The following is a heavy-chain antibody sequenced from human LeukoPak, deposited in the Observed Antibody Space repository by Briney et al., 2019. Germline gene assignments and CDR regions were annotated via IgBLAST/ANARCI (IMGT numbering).Heavy chain of an antibody. CDR2: MNPNSDNT. J-gene: IGHJ4*02. V-gene: IGHV1-8*01. D-gene: IGHD3-10*01. Sequence: ASVKVSCKASGYTLTSYDIHWVRQATGQGLEWMGWMNPNSDNTGYAQKFQGRVTMTRNTSISTAYMELSSLRSEDTAVYYCARARLGGFGESTFDYWGQGTLVTVSS. CDR3: ARARLGGFGESTFDY. CDR1: GYTLTSYD.